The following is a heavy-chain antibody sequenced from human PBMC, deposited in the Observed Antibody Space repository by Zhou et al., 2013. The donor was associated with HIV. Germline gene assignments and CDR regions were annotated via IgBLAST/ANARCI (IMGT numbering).Heavy chain of an antibody. Sequence: VQLVQSGTEMKKPGASVKVSCKASGGTFSSYAISWVRQAPGQGLEWMGGIIPIFGTANYAQKFQGRVTITTDESTSTAYMELRSLRSDDTAVYFCARALSTRWIGGGFFYMDVWGKGTTVTVS. D-gene: IGHD6-19*01. V-gene: IGHV1-69*05. CDR1: GGTFSSYA. CDR3: ARALSTRWIGGGFFYMDV. CDR2: IIPIFGTA. J-gene: IGHJ6*03.